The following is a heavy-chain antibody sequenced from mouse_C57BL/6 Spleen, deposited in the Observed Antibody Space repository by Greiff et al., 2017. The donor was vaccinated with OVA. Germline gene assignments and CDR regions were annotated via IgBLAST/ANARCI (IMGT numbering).Heavy chain of an antibody. Sequence: QVHVKQSGAELAKPGASVKLSCKASGYTFTSYWMHWVKQRPGQGLEWIGYINPSSGYTKYNQKFKDKATLTADKSSSTAYMQLSSLTYEDSAVYYCASVITTVAVFDYWGQGTTLTVSS. CDR3: ASVITTVAVFDY. J-gene: IGHJ2*01. V-gene: IGHV1-7*01. CDR1: GYTFTSYW. D-gene: IGHD1-1*01. CDR2: INPSSGYT.